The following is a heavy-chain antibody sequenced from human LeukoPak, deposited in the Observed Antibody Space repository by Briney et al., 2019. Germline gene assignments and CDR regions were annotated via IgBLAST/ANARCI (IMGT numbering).Heavy chain of an antibody. J-gene: IGHJ4*02. CDR3: ARGGSYSSSSFDY. CDR1: GFTFRSNW. CDR2: INSDGSST. D-gene: IGHD6-13*01. Sequence: PGGSLKLSCAGSGFTFRSNWMHWVRQAPGKGLVWVARINSDGSSTDYADSVKGRFTISRDNAKNTLYLQMNSLRAEDTAVYYCARGGSYSSSSFDYWGQGTLVTVSS. V-gene: IGHV3-74*01.